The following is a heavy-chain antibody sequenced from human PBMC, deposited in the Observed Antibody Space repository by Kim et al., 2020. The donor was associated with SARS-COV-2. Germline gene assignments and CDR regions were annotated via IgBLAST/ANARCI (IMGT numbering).Heavy chain of an antibody. V-gene: IGHV3-74*01. J-gene: IGHJ4*02. CDR3: ARVSQEWYVAMTPFVY. CDR1: GFTFSSYW. Sequence: GGSLRLSCAASGFTFSSYWMHWVRQAPGKGLVWVSRINSDGSSISYADSVKGRFTISRDNAKNTLYLQMNSLRAEDTAVYYCARVSQEWYVAMTPFVYWCRRTLVTLSS. D-gene: IGHD3-3*01. CDR2: INSDGSSI.